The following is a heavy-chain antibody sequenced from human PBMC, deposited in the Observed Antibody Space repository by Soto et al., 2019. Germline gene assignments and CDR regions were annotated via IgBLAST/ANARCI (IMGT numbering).Heavy chain of an antibody. D-gene: IGHD3-3*02. CDR1: GFSVSTSGVA. Sequence: SGPTLVNPTQTLTLTCTFSGFSVSTSGVAVGWIRQPPGKALEWLALIYWDDDKHYSPSLKSRLTITKDTSKNQVVFTMTNMDPVDTATYYCAHLLGHGPFDYWSQGTLVTVSS. CDR3: AHLLGHGPFDY. J-gene: IGHJ4*02. V-gene: IGHV2-5*02. CDR2: IYWDDDK.